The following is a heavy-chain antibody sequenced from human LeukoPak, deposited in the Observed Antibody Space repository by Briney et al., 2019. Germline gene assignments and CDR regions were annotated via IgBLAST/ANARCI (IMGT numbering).Heavy chain of an antibody. J-gene: IGHJ3*02. D-gene: IGHD3-3*01. Sequence: ASVKVSCKTSGYTFTSYAMSWVRQAPGQGLEWMGWINTDTRNPTYAQGFTGRFVFSLDTSVSTAHLQISSLKAEDTAVYYCARPVPGLRSGYYAFDIWGQGTMVTVSS. CDR1: GYTFTSYA. V-gene: IGHV7-4-1*02. CDR3: ARPVPGLRSGYYAFDI. CDR2: INTDTRNP.